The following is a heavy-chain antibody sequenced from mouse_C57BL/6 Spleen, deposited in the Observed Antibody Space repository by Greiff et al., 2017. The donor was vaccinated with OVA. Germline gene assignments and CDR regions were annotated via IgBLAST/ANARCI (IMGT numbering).Heavy chain of an antibody. Sequence: QVQLKQPGAELVMPGASVKLSCKASGYTFTSYWMHWVKQRPGQGLEWIGEIDPSDSYTNYNQKFKGKSTLTVDKSSSTAYMQLSSLTSEDSAVYYCASGSSWGDYWGQGTTLTVSS. CDR3: ASGSSWGDY. CDR2: IDPSDSYT. J-gene: IGHJ2*01. CDR1: GYTFTSYW. D-gene: IGHD1-1*01. V-gene: IGHV1-69*01.